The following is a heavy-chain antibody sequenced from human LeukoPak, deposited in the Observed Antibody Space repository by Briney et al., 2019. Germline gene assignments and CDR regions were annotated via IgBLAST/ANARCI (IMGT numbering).Heavy chain of an antibody. J-gene: IGHJ4*02. CDR1: GFSFSTYW. V-gene: IGHV3-7*01. CDR2: INQHGSET. CDR3: SRGGLYRYSGTSGDY. Sequence: GGSLRLSCEVSGFSFSTYWMTWVRQAPGKGLEWVANINQHGSETYYVDSVKGRFIISRDNAKNSLFLQMDSLGEDTAVYYCSRGGLYRYSGTSGDYWGKGTLVTVSS. D-gene: IGHD1-26*01.